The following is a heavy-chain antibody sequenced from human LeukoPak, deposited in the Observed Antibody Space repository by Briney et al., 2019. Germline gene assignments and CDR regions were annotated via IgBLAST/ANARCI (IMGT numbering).Heavy chain of an antibody. CDR1: GFTFTNYE. CDR2: ISSSGSSK. CDR3: ARAVSRDFDY. J-gene: IGHJ4*02. D-gene: IGHD4-17*01. Sequence: GGSLRLSCAASGFTFTNYEMNWVRQAPGKGLEWVSYISSSGSSKDYADSVKGRFTISRDNAKNSLYLQMNSLRAKDTAVYYCARAVSRDFDYWGQGTLVTVSS. V-gene: IGHV3-48*03.